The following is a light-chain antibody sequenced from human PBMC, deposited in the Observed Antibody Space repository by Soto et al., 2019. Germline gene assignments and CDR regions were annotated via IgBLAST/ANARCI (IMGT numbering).Light chain of an antibody. CDR1: SSDIGGYNY. CDR2: EVS. J-gene: IGLJ7*01. Sequence: QSALTQPASVSGSPGQSITISCTGTSSDIGGYNYVSWYQQHPGKAPKLVIYEVSNRPSGVSDRFSGSKSGNTASLTISGLQAEDETDYYCSSHTSSSTTVFGTGTQLTVL. CDR3: SSHTSSSTTV. V-gene: IGLV2-14*01.